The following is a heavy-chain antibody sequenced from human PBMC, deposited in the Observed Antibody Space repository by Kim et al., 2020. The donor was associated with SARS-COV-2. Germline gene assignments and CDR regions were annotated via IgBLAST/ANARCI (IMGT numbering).Heavy chain of an antibody. D-gene: IGHD3-10*01. Sequence: ASVKVSCKVSGYTLTELSMHWVRQAPGKGLERMGGFDPEDGETIYAQKFQGRVTMTEDTSTDTAYMELSSLRSEDTAVYYCATDAGSAAGRPLYYYYGMDVWGQGTTVTVSS. CDR2: FDPEDGET. CDR3: ATDAGSAAGRPLYYYYGMDV. J-gene: IGHJ6*02. CDR1: GYTLTELS. V-gene: IGHV1-24*01.